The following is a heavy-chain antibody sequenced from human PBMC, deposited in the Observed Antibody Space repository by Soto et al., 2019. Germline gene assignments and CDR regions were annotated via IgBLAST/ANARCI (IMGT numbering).Heavy chain of an antibody. CDR1: GFTFSSYA. D-gene: IGHD2-15*01. V-gene: IGHV3-64D*06. J-gene: IGHJ4*02. Sequence: PGGALRLSCSASGFTFSSYAMHWVRQAPGKGLEYVSAISSNGGSTYYADSVKGRFTISRDNSKNTLYLQMSSLRAEDTAVYYCVKDSEETSGNFDYWGQGTLVTVSS. CDR2: ISSNGGST. CDR3: VKDSEETSGNFDY.